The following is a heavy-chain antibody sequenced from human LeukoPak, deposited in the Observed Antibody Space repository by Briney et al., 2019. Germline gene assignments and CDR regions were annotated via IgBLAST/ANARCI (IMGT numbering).Heavy chain of an antibody. CDR3: ARDPNNVLRYFDWLSLDY. CDR2: IDSDGSDT. J-gene: IGHJ4*02. V-gene: IGHV3-74*01. CDR1: GFTFSSSW. Sequence: GGSLRLSCAASGFTFSSSWMYWVRQAPGKGLVWVSRIDSDGSDTTYADSVKGRLTISRDNAKNTLYLQMNSLRAEDTAVYYCARDPNNVLRYFDWLSLDYWGQGTLVTVSS. D-gene: IGHD3-9*01.